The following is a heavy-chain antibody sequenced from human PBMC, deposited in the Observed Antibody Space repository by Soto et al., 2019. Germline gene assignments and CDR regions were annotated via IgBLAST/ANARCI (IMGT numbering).Heavy chain of an antibody. Sequence: SETLSLPCTLSGGPINSYQRIWIRPPPGKGLEWIGYIYYSGSTKYNPSLKSRVTISVDTSKNQFSLKLSSVTAADTAVYYCARSGTGSWDYYYYYGMDVWGQGTTVTVSS. CDR1: GGPINSYQ. CDR2: IYYSGST. J-gene: IGHJ6*02. V-gene: IGHV4-59*01. CDR3: ARSGTGSWDYYYYYGMDV. D-gene: IGHD2-15*01.